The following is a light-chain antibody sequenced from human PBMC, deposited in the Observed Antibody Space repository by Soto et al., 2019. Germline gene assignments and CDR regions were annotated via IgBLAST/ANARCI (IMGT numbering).Light chain of an antibody. V-gene: IGLV2-14*01. J-gene: IGLJ1*01. CDR3: SSYTPSNTLLYV. Sequence: QSALTQPPSASGSPRQSVTISCTGTSSDVGAYNYVSWYQQHPGKAPKLMIYEVSNRPSGVSNRFSGSKSGNTASLTISGLKAEDEADFYCSSYTPSNTLLYVLGTGTKVTV. CDR1: SSDVGAYNY. CDR2: EVS.